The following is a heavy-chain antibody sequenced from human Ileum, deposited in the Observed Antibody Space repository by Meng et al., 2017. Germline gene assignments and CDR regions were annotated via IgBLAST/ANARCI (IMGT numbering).Heavy chain of an antibody. D-gene: IGHD4-11*01. CDR1: GFNFRSYA. V-gene: IGHV3-23*01. Sequence: GESLKISCAASGFNFRSYAMSWVRQAPGKGLEWVSHISETGGSTYYADSVKGRFTISRDNSRDTLYLQMDRLRAEDTAVYYCAKRKGRTTVTPMDYWGQGTQVTVSS. J-gene: IGHJ4*02. CDR2: ISETGGST. CDR3: AKRKGRTTVTPMDY.